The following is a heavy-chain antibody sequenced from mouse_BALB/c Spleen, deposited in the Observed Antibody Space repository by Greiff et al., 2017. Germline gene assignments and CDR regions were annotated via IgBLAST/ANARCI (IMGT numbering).Heavy chain of an antibody. Sequence: EVQLQESGGDLVKPGGSLKLSCAASGFTFSSYGMSWVRQTPDKRLEWVATISSGGSYTYYPDSVKGRFTISRDNAKNTLYLQMSSLKSEDTAMYYCARQVITTALDYWGQGTTLTVSS. V-gene: IGHV5-6*01. CDR1: GFTFSSYG. J-gene: IGHJ2*01. CDR3: ARQVITTALDY. CDR2: ISSGGSYT. D-gene: IGHD1-2*01.